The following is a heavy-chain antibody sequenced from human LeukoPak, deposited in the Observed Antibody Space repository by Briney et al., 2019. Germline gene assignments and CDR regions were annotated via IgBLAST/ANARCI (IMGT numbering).Heavy chain of an antibody. J-gene: IGHJ5*02. D-gene: IGHD1-20*01. V-gene: IGHV5-51*01. CDR3: ARSGPNWNDVGWFDP. CDR1: GFTFTSYW. Sequence: PGGSLRLSCAASGFTFTSYWIGWVRQMPGKGLEWMGIIYPGDSDTRYSPSFQGQVTISADKSISTAYLQWSSLKASDTAMYYCARSGPNWNDVGWFDPWGQGTLVTVSS. CDR2: IYPGDSDT.